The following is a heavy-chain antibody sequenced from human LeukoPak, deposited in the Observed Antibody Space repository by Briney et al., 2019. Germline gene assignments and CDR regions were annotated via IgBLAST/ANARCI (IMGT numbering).Heavy chain of an antibody. CDR1: GFTFSGYW. Sequence: PGGSLRLSCVVSGFTFSGYWMNWVRQAPGKGLEWVANIKQDGSEKYYVDSVKGRFTISRDNAKNSLHLQMNSLRGEDTAVYYCARGKAGAFEIWGQGTMVTVSS. CDR2: IKQDGSEK. CDR3: ARGKAGAFEI. V-gene: IGHV3-7*05. D-gene: IGHD3-10*01. J-gene: IGHJ3*02.